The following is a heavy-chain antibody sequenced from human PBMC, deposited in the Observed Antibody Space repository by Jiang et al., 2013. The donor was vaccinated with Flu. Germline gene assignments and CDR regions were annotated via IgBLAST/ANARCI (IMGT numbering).Heavy chain of an antibody. CDR2: INPSGGTA. CDR3: ARDLAGSSGNY. D-gene: IGHD6-13*01. CDR1: GYSFTGYF. J-gene: IGHJ4*02. V-gene: IGHV1-46*01. Sequence: FGYSFTGYFIHWVRRAPRQGLEWMGIINPSGGTANYAQKFQGRVTMTRDKSTRTVYMDLSSLRSEDTAVYYCARDLAGSSGNYWGQGTLVTVSS.